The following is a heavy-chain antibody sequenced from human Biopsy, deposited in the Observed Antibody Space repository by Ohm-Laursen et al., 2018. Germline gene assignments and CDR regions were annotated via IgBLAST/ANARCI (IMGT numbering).Heavy chain of an antibody. CDR2: ISPTGGTT. CDR1: GYSFTKYY. V-gene: IGHV1-46*01. J-gene: IGHJ6*02. CDR3: ARDETGSSVFGPYYYGMDV. D-gene: IGHD3-9*01. Sequence: ASVKVSCKASGYSFTKYYINWVRQAPGQGLEWMGIISPTGGTTSYAEKFQGRVTLARDTSTGTVYLELNSLIYEDTALYYCARDETGSSVFGPYYYGMDVWGQGTTVTVSS.